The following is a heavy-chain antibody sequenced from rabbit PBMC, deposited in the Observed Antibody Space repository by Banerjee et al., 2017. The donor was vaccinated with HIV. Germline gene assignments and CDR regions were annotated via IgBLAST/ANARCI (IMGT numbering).Heavy chain of an antibody. D-gene: IGHD3-1*01. CDR2: IDAGSSGYT. V-gene: IGHV1S40*01. CDR3: ARDSDYGGLDL. J-gene: IGHJ4*01. Sequence: QSLEESGGDLVKPGASLTLTCTASRFTLSSYWMCWVRQAPGKGLEWIACIDAGSSGYTWYANWAKGRFTISKTSSTTVTLQMTSLTAADTATYFCARDSDYGGLDLRGPGTLVTVS. CDR1: RFTLSSYW.